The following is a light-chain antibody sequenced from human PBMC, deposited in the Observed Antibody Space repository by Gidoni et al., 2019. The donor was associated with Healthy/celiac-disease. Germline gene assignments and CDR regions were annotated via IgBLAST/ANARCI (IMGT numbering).Light chain of an antibody. CDR3: QQYGSSPLT. J-gene: IGKJ4*01. CDR1: QSVSSSY. CDR2: GAS. V-gene: IGKV3-20*01. Sequence: EIVLTQSPGTLSLSPGERATLSCRASQSVSSSYLAWYQQKPGQAPRLLIYGASRRATGIPDRFSGSGSGTDFTLTISRLEPEDFAVYYCQQYGSSPLTFGGXTKVEIK.